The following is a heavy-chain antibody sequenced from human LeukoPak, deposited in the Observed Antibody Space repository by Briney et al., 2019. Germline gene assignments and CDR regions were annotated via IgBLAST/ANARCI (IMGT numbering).Heavy chain of an antibody. J-gene: IGHJ4*02. CDR1: GFTFSSYG. Sequence: PGGSLRLSCAASGFTFSSYGMHWVRQAPGKGLEWVAVIWYGGSNKYYADSVKGRFAISRDNSKNTLYLQMNSLRAEDTAVYYCAKERSSGWHFDYWGQGTLVTVSS. CDR2: IWYGGSNK. V-gene: IGHV3-30*02. D-gene: IGHD6-19*01. CDR3: AKERSSGWHFDY.